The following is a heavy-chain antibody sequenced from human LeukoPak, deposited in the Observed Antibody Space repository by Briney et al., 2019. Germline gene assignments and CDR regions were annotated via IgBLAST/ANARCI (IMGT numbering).Heavy chain of an antibody. CDR3: AKDYAYYYGSGIGGFEY. CDR1: GFTFSSCA. J-gene: IGHJ4*02. CDR2: ISGSGATT. D-gene: IGHD3-10*01. Sequence: GGSLRPSCAASGFTFSSCAMSWVRQAPGKGLEWVSAISGSGATTYYADSVKGRFTISRDKSNNILYLQMNSLRAEDTAVYYCAKDYAYYYGSGIGGFEYWGQGTLVTVSS. V-gene: IGHV3-23*01.